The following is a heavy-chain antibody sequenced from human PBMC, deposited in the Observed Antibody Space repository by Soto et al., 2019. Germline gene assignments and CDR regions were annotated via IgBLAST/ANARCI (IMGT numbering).Heavy chain of an antibody. CDR3: AREGAVESSWFDP. D-gene: IGHD1-26*01. CDR1: GGTCSSYA. CDR2: IIPIFGTA. V-gene: IGHV1-69*13. J-gene: IGHJ5*02. Sequence: ASVKVSCKASGGTCSSYAISWVRQAPGQGLEWMGGIIPIFGTANYAQKFQGRVTITADESTSTAYMELSSLRSEDTAVYYCAREGAVESSWFDPWGQGTLVTVSS.